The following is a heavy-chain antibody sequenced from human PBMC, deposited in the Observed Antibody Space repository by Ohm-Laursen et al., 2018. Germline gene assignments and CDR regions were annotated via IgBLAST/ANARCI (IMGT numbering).Heavy chain of an antibody. Sequence: SSVKVSCKASGGTFSSYAISWVRQAPGQGLEWMGRIIPILGIANYAQKFQGRVTITADKSTSTAYMELSSLRSEDTAVYYCAEGGVGDYYFDYWGQGTLVTVSS. CDR2: IIPILGIA. J-gene: IGHJ4*02. D-gene: IGHD2-21*02. CDR1: GGTFSSYA. CDR3: AEGGVGDYYFDY. V-gene: IGHV1-69*04.